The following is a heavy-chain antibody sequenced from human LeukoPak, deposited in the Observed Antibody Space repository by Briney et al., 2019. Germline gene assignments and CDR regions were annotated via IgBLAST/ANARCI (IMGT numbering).Heavy chain of an antibody. CDR1: GFTFDNYA. J-gene: IGHJ3*02. V-gene: IGHV3-9*01. Sequence: GGSLRLSCAAAGFTFDNYAMHWVRQAPGKGLEWVPRISWNTGNIDYADSVKGRFTISRDNAKNSLYLQMNSLRAEDTALYYCAKGTTFDAFDMWGQGTMVTVSS. CDR3: AKGTTFDAFDM. D-gene: IGHD3-16*01. CDR2: ISWNTGNI.